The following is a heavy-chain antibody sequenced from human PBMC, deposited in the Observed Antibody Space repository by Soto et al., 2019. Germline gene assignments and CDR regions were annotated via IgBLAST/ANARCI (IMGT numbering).Heavy chain of an antibody. Sequence: QVQLVQSGAEVKKPGASVKVSCKASGYTFIHYYIHWVRQAPGQGLEWMAIINPNGGSTNYAQKFRGRVTVTSDTSKTTVSMELNSRGSDDTAVYFCARSLLQGDFWGQGTLVTVSS. D-gene: IGHD2-21*01. V-gene: IGHV1-46*01. CDR3: ARSLLQGDF. CDR1: GYTFIHYY. CDR2: INPNGGST. J-gene: IGHJ4*02.